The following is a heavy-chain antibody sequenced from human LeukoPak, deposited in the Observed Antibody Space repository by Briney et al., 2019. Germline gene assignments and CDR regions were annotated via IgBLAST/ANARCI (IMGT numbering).Heavy chain of an antibody. D-gene: IGHD3-10*02. Sequence: GGSLRLSCAASGFTFSSYAMSWVRQAPGKGLEWVSAISHSGGSTYYADSVKVRFTISRDNAKNSLYLQMNSLRAEDTAVYYCAELGITMIGGVWGKGTTVTISS. CDR1: GFTFSSYA. CDR3: AELGITMIGGV. CDR2: ISHSGGST. J-gene: IGHJ6*04. V-gene: IGHV3-23*01.